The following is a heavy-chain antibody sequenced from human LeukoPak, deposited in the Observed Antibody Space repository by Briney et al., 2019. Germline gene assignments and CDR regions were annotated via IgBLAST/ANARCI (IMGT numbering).Heavy chain of an antibody. V-gene: IGHV3-74*01. CDR3: ARDYYDSTQDAFDI. CDR2: INSEGSST. CDR1: GFTFSSYW. Sequence: GGSLRLSCAASGFTFSSYWMHWVRQAPGKGLVWVSRINSEGSSTSYADSVKGRFTTSRDNAKNTLYLQMNSLRAEDTAVYYCARDYYDSTQDAFDIWGQGTMVTVSS. D-gene: IGHD3-22*01. J-gene: IGHJ3*02.